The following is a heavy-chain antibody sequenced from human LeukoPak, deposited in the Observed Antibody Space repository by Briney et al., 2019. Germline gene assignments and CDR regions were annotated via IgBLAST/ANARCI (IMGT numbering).Heavy chain of an antibody. J-gene: IGHJ6*02. D-gene: IGHD6-13*01. V-gene: IGHV1-2*02. CDR1: GYTFTGYY. Sequence: GASVKVSCKASGYTFTGYYMHWVRQAPGQGLEWMGWINPNSGGTNYAQKFQGRVTMTRDTSISTAYMELSRLRSDDTAVYYCVRPLTAAGTNYYYGMDVWGQGTTVTVSS. CDR3: VRPLTAAGTNYYYGMDV. CDR2: INPNSGGT.